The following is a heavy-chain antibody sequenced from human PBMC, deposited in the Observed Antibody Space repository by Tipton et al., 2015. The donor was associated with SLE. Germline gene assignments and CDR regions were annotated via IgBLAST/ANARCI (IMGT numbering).Heavy chain of an antibody. CDR3: ARPGWHFDY. J-gene: IGHJ4*02. D-gene: IGHD6-19*01. Sequence: TLSLTCTVSGGSISSHYWSWIRQPPGKGLEWIGEINHSGSTNYNPSLKSRVTISVDTSKNQFSLKLSSVTAADTAVYYCARPGWHFDYWGQGTLVTVSS. CDR1: GGSISSHY. CDR2: INHSGST. V-gene: IGHV4-34*01.